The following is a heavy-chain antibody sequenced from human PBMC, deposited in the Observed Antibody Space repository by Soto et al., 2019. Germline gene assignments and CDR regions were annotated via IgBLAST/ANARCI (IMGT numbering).Heavy chain of an antibody. CDR2: IYDSGGT. Sequence: SETLSLTCTVSGDSINNYYWTWIRQPPGKGLEWIGYIYDSGGTSYNPSLKSRLTISVDTSKNQFSLKLKSVTAADTAVYYCARGTKYYYQGMDVWGQGTTVTVS. CDR3: ARGTKYYYQGMDV. CDR1: GDSINNYY. J-gene: IGHJ6*02. V-gene: IGHV4-59*01.